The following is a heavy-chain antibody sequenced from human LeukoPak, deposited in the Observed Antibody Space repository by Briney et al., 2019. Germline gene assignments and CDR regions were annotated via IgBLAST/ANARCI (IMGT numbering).Heavy chain of an antibody. Sequence: PSETLSLTCAVSGVSISSSNWWSWVRQPPGKGLEWIGEIYHSGSINYNPSLKSRVTISVDKSKNQFSLKLSSVTAADTAVYYCARGRGSSWYYFDSWGQGTLVTVSS. CDR1: GVSISSSNW. CDR3: ARGRGSSWYYFDS. CDR2: IYHSGSI. J-gene: IGHJ4*02. D-gene: IGHD6-13*01. V-gene: IGHV4-4*02.